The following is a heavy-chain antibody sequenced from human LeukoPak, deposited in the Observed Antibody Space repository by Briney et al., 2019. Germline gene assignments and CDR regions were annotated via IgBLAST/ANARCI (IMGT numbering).Heavy chain of an antibody. D-gene: IGHD3-16*02. J-gene: IGHJ4*02. Sequence: SETLSLTCAVYGGSFSGYYWSWIRQPPGKGLEWIGEINHSGSNNYNPSLKSRVTISVDTSKNQFSLKLSSVTAADTAVYYCARRGDYIWGSYRYAVQFDYWGQGTLVTVSS. V-gene: IGHV4-34*01. CDR3: ARRGDYIWGSYRYAVQFDY. CDR1: GGSFSGYY. CDR2: INHSGSN.